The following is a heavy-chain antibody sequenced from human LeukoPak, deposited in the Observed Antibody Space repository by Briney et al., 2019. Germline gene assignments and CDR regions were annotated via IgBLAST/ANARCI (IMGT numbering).Heavy chain of an antibody. D-gene: IGHD3-10*01. Sequence: GGSLRLSCAASGFTFSSYGMHWVRQAPGKGLEWVAVIYSGGSTYYADSVKGRFTISRDNSKNTLYLQMNSLRAEDTAVYYCARPLWFGEDSDAFDIWGQGTMVTVSS. CDR1: GFTFSSYG. CDR3: ARPLWFGEDSDAFDI. J-gene: IGHJ3*02. V-gene: IGHV3-NL1*01. CDR2: IYSGGST.